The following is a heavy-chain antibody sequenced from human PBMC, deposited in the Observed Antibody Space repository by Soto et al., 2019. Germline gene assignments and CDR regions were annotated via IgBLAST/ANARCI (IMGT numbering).Heavy chain of an antibody. V-gene: IGHV4-59*01. CDR1: GGSISSYF. D-gene: IGHD3-22*01. CDR3: AREMYSSALDY. J-gene: IGHJ4*02. CDR2: IYYRGST. Sequence: SETLSLTCTVSGGSISSYFWSWIRQPPGKGLEWIGYIYYRGSTNYNPSLKSRVTISIDTSKNQFSLKLSSVTAADTAMYYCAREMYSSALDYWGQGTLVTVSS.